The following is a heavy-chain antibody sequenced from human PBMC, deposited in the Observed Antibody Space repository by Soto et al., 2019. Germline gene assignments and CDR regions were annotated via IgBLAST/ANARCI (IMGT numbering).Heavy chain of an antibody. Sequence: QVQLVQSGAEVKKPGASVKVSCKASAYTFSNYDINWVRQAPGQGLEWMGWMDPNTGNTGYARKFQGRLTLTRDTSLSTAYLELSSLTSEDTADYYCARNPANTGYFEYWGQGTLVIVSS. J-gene: IGHJ4*02. V-gene: IGHV1-8*01. D-gene: IGHD1-1*01. CDR1: AYTFSNYD. CDR2: MDPNTGNT. CDR3: ARNPANTGYFEY.